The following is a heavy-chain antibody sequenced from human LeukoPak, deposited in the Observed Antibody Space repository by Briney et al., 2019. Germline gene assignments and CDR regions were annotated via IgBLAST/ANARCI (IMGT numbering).Heavy chain of an antibody. CDR3: ARGGRYCTTTNCYIGK. CDR2: INGHGDRS. J-gene: IGHJ4*02. V-gene: IGHV3-23*01. D-gene: IGHD2-2*02. CDR1: GLTFNSYA. Sequence: PGGPLRLSCAASGLTFNSYAMSWVRQAPGKGLEWVSGINGHGDRSYYADSVKGRFTISRDNSENTLYLQMNSLRAEDTAIYHCARGGRYCTTTNCYIGKWGQGTLVTVSS.